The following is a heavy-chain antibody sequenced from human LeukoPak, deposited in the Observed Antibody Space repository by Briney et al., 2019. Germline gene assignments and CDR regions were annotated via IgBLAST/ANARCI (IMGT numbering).Heavy chain of an antibody. CDR2: ISSSSSYI. CDR3: ARDRGRIAAAGPLGNYFDY. V-gene: IGHV3-21*01. D-gene: IGHD6-13*01. Sequence: GGSLRLSCAASGFSFTSYSMNWVRQAPGKGLEWVSSISSSSSYIYYAHSVQGRFTISSDNAKNTMYLQMNSRRAEYTAVYYYARDRGRIAAAGPLGNYFDYWGQGTLVTVSS. J-gene: IGHJ4*02. CDR1: GFSFTSYS.